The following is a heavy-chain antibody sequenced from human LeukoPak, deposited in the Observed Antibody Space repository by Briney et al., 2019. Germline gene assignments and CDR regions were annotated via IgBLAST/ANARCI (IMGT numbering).Heavy chain of an antibody. V-gene: IGHV3-7*01. D-gene: IGHD6-13*01. CDR1: GFTFSTYW. J-gene: IGHJ5*02. Sequence: GGSLRLSCSASGFTFSTYWMSWVRQAPGKGLEWVANMRRDGNEIYYLDSVRGRFTISRDNAKNSLYLQMNSLRAEDTAVYYCAKVPRQHDNWFDPWGQGTLVTVSS. CDR2: MRRDGNEI. CDR3: AKVPRQHDNWFDP.